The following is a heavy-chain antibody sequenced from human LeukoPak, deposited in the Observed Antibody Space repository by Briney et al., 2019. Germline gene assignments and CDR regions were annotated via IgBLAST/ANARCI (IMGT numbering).Heavy chain of an antibody. CDR2: ISDSGSST. J-gene: IGHJ4*02. D-gene: IGHD3-3*01. V-gene: IGHV3-23*01. Sequence: GGSLRLSCAASGFTFSIYWVHWVRQAPGKGLEWVSGISDSGSSTYYADSVKGRFTISRDNSKNTLYLQMNSLTAEDTAVYYCAKDRRRFWSGYLDYWGQGALVTVSS. CDR1: GFTFSIYW. CDR3: AKDRRRFWSGYLDY.